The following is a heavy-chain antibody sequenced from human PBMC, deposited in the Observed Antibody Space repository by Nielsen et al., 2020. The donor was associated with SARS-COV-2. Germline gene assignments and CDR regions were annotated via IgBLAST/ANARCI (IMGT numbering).Heavy chain of an antibody. D-gene: IGHD3-22*01. Sequence: ASVKVSCKASGYTFINYYMNWVRQAPGQGLEWMGIINPSGGSTSYAQKFQGRVTMTRDTSTSTVYMELTSLRSEDTAVYYCSRTISSSRRGYGHDYWGQGTLVTVSS. V-gene: IGHV1-46*01. CDR3: SRTISSSRRGYGHDY. J-gene: IGHJ4*02. CDR1: GYTFINYY. CDR2: INPSGGST.